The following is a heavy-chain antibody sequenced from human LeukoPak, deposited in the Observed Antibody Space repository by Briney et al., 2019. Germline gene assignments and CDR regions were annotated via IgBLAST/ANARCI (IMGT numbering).Heavy chain of an antibody. CDR3: ARAPLGDTYYFDD. CDR2: ISYDGSNK. V-gene: IGHV3-30*01. CDR1: GFTFSSYA. Sequence: GGSLRLSCAASGFTFSSYAMHWVRQAPGKGLEWVAVISYDGSNKYYADSVKGRFTISRDNSKNTLYLQMNSLRAEDTAVYYCARAPLGDTYYFDDSGQGTLVTVSS. J-gene: IGHJ4*02. D-gene: IGHD4-17*01.